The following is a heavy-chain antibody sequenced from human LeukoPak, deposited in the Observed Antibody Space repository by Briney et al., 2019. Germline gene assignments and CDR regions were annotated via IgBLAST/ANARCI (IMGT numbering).Heavy chain of an antibody. J-gene: IGHJ5*02. D-gene: IGHD1-26*01. Sequence: SGTLSLTCAVYGGSFSGYYWSWIRQPPGKGLEWIGEIKHSGSTNYNPSLKSRVTISVDTSKNQFSLKLSSVTAADTAVYYCARVVGGATYNWFDPWGQGTLVTVSS. CDR3: ARVVGGATYNWFDP. CDR1: GGSFSGYY. V-gene: IGHV4-34*01. CDR2: IKHSGST.